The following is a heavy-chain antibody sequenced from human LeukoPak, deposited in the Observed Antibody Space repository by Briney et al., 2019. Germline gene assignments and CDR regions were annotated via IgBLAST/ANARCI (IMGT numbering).Heavy chain of an antibody. J-gene: IGHJ6*03. V-gene: IGHV1-18*01. Sequence: GASVKVSCKASGYTFTSYGISWVRQAPGQGLEWMGWISAYNGNTNYAQKLQGRVTMTTDTSTSTAYMELRSLRSDDTAVYYCARDRRQQLGIDYYYYMDVWGKGTTVTVSS. D-gene: IGHD6-13*01. CDR1: GYTFTSYG. CDR3: ARDRRQQLGIDYYYYMDV. CDR2: ISAYNGNT.